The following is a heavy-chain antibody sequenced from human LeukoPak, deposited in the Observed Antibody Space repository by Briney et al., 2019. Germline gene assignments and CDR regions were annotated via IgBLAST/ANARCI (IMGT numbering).Heavy chain of an antibody. D-gene: IGHD6-19*01. Sequence: ASVTVSCKASGYTFTSYDINWVRQAAGQGREWMGWMNPNSGNTGYAQKFQGRVTITRNTSISTAYMELSSLRSEDTAVYYCARRIAVAGGYYFDYWGQGTLVTVSS. CDR3: ARRIAVAGGYYFDY. CDR1: GYTFTSYD. V-gene: IGHV1-8*03. J-gene: IGHJ4*02. CDR2: MNPNSGNT.